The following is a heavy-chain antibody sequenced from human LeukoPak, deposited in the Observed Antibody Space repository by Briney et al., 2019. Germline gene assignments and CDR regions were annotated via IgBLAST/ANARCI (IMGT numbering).Heavy chain of an antibody. Sequence: GGSLRLSCAASGFTFSSYSMNWVRQAPGKGLEWVSSISSSSSYIYYADSVKGRFTISRDNAKNSLYLQMNSLRAEDTAVYCCARDYGDYYYYYGMDVWGQGTTVTVSS. J-gene: IGHJ6*02. CDR1: GFTFSSYS. D-gene: IGHD4-17*01. V-gene: IGHV3-21*01. CDR3: ARDYGDYYYYYGMDV. CDR2: ISSSSSYI.